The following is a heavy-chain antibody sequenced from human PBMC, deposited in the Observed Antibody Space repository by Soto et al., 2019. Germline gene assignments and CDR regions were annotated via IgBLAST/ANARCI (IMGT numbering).Heavy chain of an antibody. Sequence: QVQLVQSGAEVKKPGASVKVSCKASGYTFTSYGISWVRQAPGQGLEWMGWISAYNGNTNYAQKLQGRVTMTTDTTTSTAYKELRNLESDDTGGYYCARDRGYSYGSDYWGQGTLVTVSS. CDR1: GYTFTSYG. CDR2: ISAYNGNT. J-gene: IGHJ4*02. CDR3: ARDRGYSYGSDY. D-gene: IGHD5-18*01. V-gene: IGHV1-18*01.